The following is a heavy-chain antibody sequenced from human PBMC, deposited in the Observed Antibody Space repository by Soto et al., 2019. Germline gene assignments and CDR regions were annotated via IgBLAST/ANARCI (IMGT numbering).Heavy chain of an antibody. CDR3: ARDGPPTYYDFWSGYLDY. Sequence: GGSLRLSCAASGFTFSSYAMHWVRQAPGKGLEWVAVISYDGSNKYYADSVKGRFTISRDNSKNTLYLQMNSLRAEDTAVYYCARDGPPTYYDFWSGYLDYWGQGTLVTVSS. V-gene: IGHV3-30-3*01. D-gene: IGHD3-3*01. J-gene: IGHJ4*02. CDR2: ISYDGSNK. CDR1: GFTFSSYA.